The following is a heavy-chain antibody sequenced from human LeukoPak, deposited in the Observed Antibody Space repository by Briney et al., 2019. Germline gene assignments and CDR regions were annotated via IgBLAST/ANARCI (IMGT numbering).Heavy chain of an antibody. J-gene: IGHJ3*02. CDR2: IYPGDSDT. Sequence: GESLKISCKGSGYSFTSYWIGWVRQMPGKGLEWIGIIYPGDSDTRYSPSFQGQVTISADKSISTAYLQWSSLKASDTAMYYCANMGGSGSSNDAFDIWGQGTMVTVSS. CDR3: ANMGGSGSSNDAFDI. CDR1: GYSFTSYW. V-gene: IGHV5-51*01. D-gene: IGHD3-10*01.